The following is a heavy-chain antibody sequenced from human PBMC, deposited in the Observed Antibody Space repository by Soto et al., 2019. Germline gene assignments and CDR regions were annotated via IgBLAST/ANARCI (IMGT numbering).Heavy chain of an antibody. CDR3: ASSGQWFDPPYYYYYYMDV. CDR1: GGSISSYY. Sequence: QVQLQESGPGLVKPSETLSLTCTVSGGSISSYYWSWIRQPPGKGLEWIGYIYYSGSTNYNPSLKSRVTISVDTSKIQCSLKRSSVTAAYTAVYYCASSGQWFDPPYYYYYYMDVWGKGTTVTVSS. V-gene: IGHV4-59*01. CDR2: IYYSGST. J-gene: IGHJ6*03. D-gene: IGHD3-10*01.